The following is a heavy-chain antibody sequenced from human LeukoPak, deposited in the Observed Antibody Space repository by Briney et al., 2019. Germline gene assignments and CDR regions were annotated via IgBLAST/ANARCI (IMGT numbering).Heavy chain of an antibody. Sequence: GGSLRLSCAASGFTFSSYSMNWVRQAPGKGLEWVSSISSSSSYIYYADSVKGRFTISRDNAKNSLYLQMNSLRAEDTAVCYCARVPKRYSSSFPGDYWGQGTLVTVSS. CDR3: ARVPKRYSSSFPGDY. J-gene: IGHJ4*02. CDR1: GFTFSSYS. V-gene: IGHV3-21*01. D-gene: IGHD6-13*01. CDR2: ISSSSSYI.